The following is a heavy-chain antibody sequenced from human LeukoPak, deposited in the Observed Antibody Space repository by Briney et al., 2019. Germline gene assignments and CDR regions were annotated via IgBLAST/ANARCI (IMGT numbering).Heavy chain of an antibody. Sequence: GRSLRLSCAASGFTFDDYVMHWVRQAPGKGLEWVSGISWNSGSIGYADPVKGRFTISRDNAKNSLYLQMNSLRAEDTALYYCTKGQYYYYYMDVWGKGTTVTVSS. V-gene: IGHV3-9*01. J-gene: IGHJ6*03. CDR1: GFTFDDYV. CDR2: ISWNSGSI. CDR3: TKGQYYYYYMDV.